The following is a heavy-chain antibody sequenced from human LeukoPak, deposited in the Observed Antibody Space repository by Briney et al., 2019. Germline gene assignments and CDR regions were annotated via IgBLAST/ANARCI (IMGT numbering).Heavy chain of an antibody. V-gene: IGHV1-69*04. CDR3: ARGEVTFLYYFDY. CDR2: IIPILGIA. CDR1: GGTFSSYA. Sequence: GASVKVSCKASGGTFSSYAISWVRQAPGQGLEWMGRIIPILGIANYAQKFQGRVTITADKSTSTAYMELSSLRSEDTAVYYCARGEVTFLYYFDYWGQGTLVTVSS. D-gene: IGHD4-23*01. J-gene: IGHJ4*02.